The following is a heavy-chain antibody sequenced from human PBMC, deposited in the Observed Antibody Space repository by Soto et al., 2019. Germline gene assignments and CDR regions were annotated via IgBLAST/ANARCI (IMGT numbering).Heavy chain of an antibody. Sequence: QVQLVQSGAEVMKSGASVKVSCKASGYTFSSYGISWVRQAPGQGLEWMGWISASNGNTNYAQNIQGRVTMTTDTSTGTAYMELRSLISDATAVYYCARDSVRYCTDGVFYQGYYSFAMDVWGQGTTVTVS. D-gene: IGHD2-8*01. V-gene: IGHV1-18*01. CDR2: ISASNGNT. CDR3: ARDSVRYCTDGVFYQGYYSFAMDV. CDR1: GYTFSSYG. J-gene: IGHJ6*02.